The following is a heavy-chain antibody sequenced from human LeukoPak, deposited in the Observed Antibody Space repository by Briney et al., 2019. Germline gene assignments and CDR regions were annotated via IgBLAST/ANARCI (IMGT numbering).Heavy chain of an antibody. CDR1: GGTFCSYA. D-gene: IGHD6-6*01. Sequence: SVKVSCKASGGTFCSYAISWVRQAPGQGLEWMGGIIPIFGTANYAQKFQGRVTITTDESTSTAYMELSSLRSEDTAVYYCATAYRYSSIAARPTGIHWGQGTLVTVSS. J-gene: IGHJ4*02. V-gene: IGHV1-69*05. CDR3: ATAYRYSSIAARPTGIH. CDR2: IIPIFGTA.